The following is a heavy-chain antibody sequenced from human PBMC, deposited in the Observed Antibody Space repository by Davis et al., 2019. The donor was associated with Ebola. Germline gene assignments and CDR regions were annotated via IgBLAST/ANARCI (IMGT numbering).Heavy chain of an antibody. J-gene: IGHJ4*02. CDR3: TKDSDLSTDWYGNDY. CDR2: SSGSAENK. Sequence: PGGSLRLSCGASAFTFSHYAMSWVRQAPGEGLEWVSSVSSGSAENKYYANSVKGRFSISRDNSRSTLYLQMNSLRAEDTAVYFCTKDSDLSTDWYGNDYWGRGTLVTVSS. V-gene: IGHV3-23*01. CDR1: AFTFSHYA. D-gene: IGHD6-19*01.